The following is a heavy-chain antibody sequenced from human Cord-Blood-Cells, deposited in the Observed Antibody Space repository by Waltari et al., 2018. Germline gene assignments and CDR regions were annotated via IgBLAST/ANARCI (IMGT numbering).Heavy chain of an antibody. D-gene: IGHD3-22*01. CDR1: GYTFTSYD. J-gene: IGHJ5*02. CDR3: ARGSLSHYDSSVKTGWFDP. V-gene: IGHV1-8*01. Sequence: QVQLVQSGAEVKKPGASVKVSCTASGYTFTSYDINWVRQATGQGREWMGWMNPNSGNTGYAQKFQGRVTMTRNTSISTAYMELSSLRSEDTAVYYCARGSLSHYDSSVKTGWFDPWGQGTLVTVSS. CDR2: MNPNSGNT.